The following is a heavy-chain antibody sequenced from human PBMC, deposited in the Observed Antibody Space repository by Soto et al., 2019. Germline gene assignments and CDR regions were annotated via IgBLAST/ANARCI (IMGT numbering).Heavy chain of an antibody. CDR2: IYYSGST. V-gene: IGHV4-59*01. CDR3: ARGYSSSRHYYYYYMDV. J-gene: IGHJ6*03. Sequence: SETLSLTCTVSGGSISSYYWSWIRQPPGKGLEWIGYIYYSGSTNYNPSLKSRVTISVDTSKNQFSLKLSSVTAADTAVYYCARGYSSSRHYYYYYMDVWGKGTTVTVSS. D-gene: IGHD6-13*01. CDR1: GGSISSYY.